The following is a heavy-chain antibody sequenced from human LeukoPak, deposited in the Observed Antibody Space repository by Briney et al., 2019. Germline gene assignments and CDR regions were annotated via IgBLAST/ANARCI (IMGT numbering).Heavy chain of an antibody. J-gene: IGHJ4*02. D-gene: IGHD6-13*01. V-gene: IGHV4-59*01. CDR3: ARSGGYSSSWSL. Sequence: KPSETLSLTCTVSGGSISTYYWNWIRQPPGKGLEWMGYIYYSGSTNNNPSLKSRVTISVDTSKNQFSLKLNSVTAADTAVYCCARSGGYSSSWSLWGQGTLVTVSS. CDR2: IYYSGST. CDR1: GGSISTYY.